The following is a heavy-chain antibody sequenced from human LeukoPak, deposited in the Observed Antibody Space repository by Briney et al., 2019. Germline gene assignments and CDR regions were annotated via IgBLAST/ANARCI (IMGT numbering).Heavy chain of an antibody. Sequence: ASVKVSCKASGYTFTSYYMHWVRQAPGQGLEWMGWINPNSGGTRYAQKFQGRVTMTRDTSISTAYMELSRLRSDDTAVYYCARGNQFYYGSSGYYSHWFDPWGQGTLVTVSS. CDR1: GYTFTSYY. CDR3: ARGNQFYYGSSGYYSHWFDP. V-gene: IGHV1-2*02. D-gene: IGHD3-22*01. J-gene: IGHJ5*02. CDR2: INPNSGGT.